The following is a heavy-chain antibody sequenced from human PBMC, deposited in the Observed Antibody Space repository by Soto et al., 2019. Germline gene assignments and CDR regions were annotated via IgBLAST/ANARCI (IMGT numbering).Heavy chain of an antibody. CDR2: VNPSGGST. CDR3: ATKYVVATSRGLFYNGMDV. J-gene: IGHJ6*02. Sequence: QLVQSGPEVKKPGASVKISCNLSGNTFTTYYIQWVRQAPGQGLEWMGLVNPSGGSTTYVQNFQGRITMTWDTSTNTVYMELSSLTSADTAVYFCATKYVVATSRGLFYNGMDVWGQGTTVTVSS. D-gene: IGHD5-12*01. CDR1: GNTFTTYY. V-gene: IGHV1-46*01.